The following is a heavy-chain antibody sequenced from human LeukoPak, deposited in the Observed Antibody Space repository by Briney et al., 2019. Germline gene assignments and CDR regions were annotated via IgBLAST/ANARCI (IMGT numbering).Heavy chain of an antibody. J-gene: IGHJ4*02. CDR1: GGSFSGYY. Sequence: SETLSLTCAVYGGSFSGYYWSWIRQPPGKGLEWIGEINHSGSTNYNPSLKSRVTISVDTSKNQFSLKLSSVTAADTAVYYRASLDSSYYYDSSGYYYQPGYWGQGTLVTVSS. D-gene: IGHD3-22*01. CDR3: ASLDSSYYYDSSGYYYQPGY. CDR2: INHSGST. V-gene: IGHV4-34*01.